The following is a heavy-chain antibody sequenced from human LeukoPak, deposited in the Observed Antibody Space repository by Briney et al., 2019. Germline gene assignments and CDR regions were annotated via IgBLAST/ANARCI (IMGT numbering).Heavy chain of an antibody. CDR3: ARQNTPHGNFDY. V-gene: IGHV3-13*01. CDR2: LGTAGDT. CDR1: GFTLSNYA. J-gene: IGHJ4*02. Sequence: PGGSLRLSCAASGFTLSNYAMHWVRQPAGEGLEWVSALGTAGDTFYPGSVKGRFTISRDNAKKSLFLRMNSLRAEDTAVYYCARQNTPHGNFDYWGQGTLVTVSS. D-gene: IGHD5-24*01.